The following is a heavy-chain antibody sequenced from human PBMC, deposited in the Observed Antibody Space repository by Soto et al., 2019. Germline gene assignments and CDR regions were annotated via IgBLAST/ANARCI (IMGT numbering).Heavy chain of an antibody. CDR3: VKGLRGSSPWDY. CDR1: GFAFDKYD. D-gene: IGHD6-13*01. Sequence: HPGGSLRLSCAASGFAFDKYDMGWVRQAPGKGLEWVSNINWNSFSIYYTDSVKGRFAISRDNSKNTLYLQMNSLRVDDSAVYYCVKGLRGSSPWDYWGQGAQVTVSS. CDR2: INWNSFSI. J-gene: IGHJ4*02. V-gene: IGHV3-23*01.